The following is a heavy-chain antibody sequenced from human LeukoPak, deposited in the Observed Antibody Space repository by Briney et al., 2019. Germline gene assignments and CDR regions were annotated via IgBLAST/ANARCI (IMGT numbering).Heavy chain of an antibody. D-gene: IGHD6-13*01. J-gene: IGHJ3*02. V-gene: IGHV3-23*01. Sequence: TGGSRRLSCAASGFILSNYGVSWVRQAPGKGLEWVAGIGGGSDYPNFADSVKGRFTVSGDNSKKTLYLQMNSLTAEDTGVYYCAKGKRDRSSWYGAFDIWGQGTVVTVSS. CDR1: GFILSNYG. CDR3: AKGKRDRSSWYGAFDI. CDR2: IGGGSDYP.